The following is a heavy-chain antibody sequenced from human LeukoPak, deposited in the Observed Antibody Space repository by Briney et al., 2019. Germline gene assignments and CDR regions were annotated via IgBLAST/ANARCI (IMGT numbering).Heavy chain of an antibody. CDR3: AVTYYDFWSGYLPFDY. Sequence: SETLSLTCTVSGGSISSYYWSWIRQPPGKGLEWIGYIYYSGTTNYNPSLKSRVTISVDMSKNQFSLKLSSVTAADTAVYYCAVTYYDFWSGYLPFDYWGQGTLVTVSS. V-gene: IGHV4-59*08. D-gene: IGHD3-3*01. CDR2: IYYSGTT. J-gene: IGHJ4*02. CDR1: GGSISSYY.